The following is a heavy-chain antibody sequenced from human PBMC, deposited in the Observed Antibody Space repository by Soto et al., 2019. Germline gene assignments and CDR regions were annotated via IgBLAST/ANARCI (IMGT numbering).Heavy chain of an antibody. V-gene: IGHV5-51*01. Sequence: GESLKISCQGSGYTFASYWVGWVRQMPGKGLEWLGIIYPGDFDTRYSPSFQGQVTISADKSTSTAYLQWNSLKASDTAIYYYDSRETGFDPWGQGTLVTVSS. CDR3: DSRETGFDP. J-gene: IGHJ5*02. CDR2: IYPGDFDT. CDR1: GYTFASYW. D-gene: IGHD1-1*01.